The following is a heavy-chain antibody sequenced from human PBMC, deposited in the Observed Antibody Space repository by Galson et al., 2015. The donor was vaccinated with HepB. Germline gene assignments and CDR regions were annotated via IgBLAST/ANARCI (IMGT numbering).Heavy chain of an antibody. CDR1: GFTFSNYG. D-gene: IGHD3-22*01. CDR2: IRYDGSNK. Sequence: SLRLSCAASGFTFSNYGMHWVRQAPGKGLEWVAFIRYDGSNKYYADSVKGRFTISRDNSKNTLYLQMNSLRAEDTAVYYCAKDRDYYDSSGYDYWGQGTLVTVPS. V-gene: IGHV3-30*02. J-gene: IGHJ4*02. CDR3: AKDRDYYDSSGYDY.